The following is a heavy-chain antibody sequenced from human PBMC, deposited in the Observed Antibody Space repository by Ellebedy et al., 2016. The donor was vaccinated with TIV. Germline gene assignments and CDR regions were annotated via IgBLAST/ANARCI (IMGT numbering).Heavy chain of an antibody. Sequence: PGGSLRLSCAASGFTFRTYWMSWVRQAPGKGLEWVANIKQDGSDKSYVDSVKGRFTVSRDNAKSSLYLQMNSLRAEDTAVYCALVWASGNYLKYWGQGTLVTVSS. V-gene: IGHV3-7*01. CDR3: LVWASGNYLKY. CDR1: GFTFRTYW. CDR2: IKQDGSDK. J-gene: IGHJ4*02. D-gene: IGHD3-10*01.